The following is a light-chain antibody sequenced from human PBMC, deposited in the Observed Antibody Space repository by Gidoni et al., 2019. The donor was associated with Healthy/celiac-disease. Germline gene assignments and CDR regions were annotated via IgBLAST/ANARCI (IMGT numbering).Light chain of an antibody. V-gene: IGLV2-23*01. CDR2: DGS. J-gene: IGLJ1*01. Sequence: QSALTQPDSGSGSPGQSITISCTGTSSDVGSYNLVSWYQQHPGKAPKLMIYDGSKRPSVVSNRFSGSKSANTASLTISGLQAEDEADYYCCSYAGSSTYVFGTGTKVTVL. CDR1: SSDVGSYNL. CDR3: CSYAGSSTYV.